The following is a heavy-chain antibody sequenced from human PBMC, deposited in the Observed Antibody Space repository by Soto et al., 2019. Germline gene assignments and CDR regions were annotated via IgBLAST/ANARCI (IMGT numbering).Heavy chain of an antibody. CDR3: ARIPQSTTSYYDHNFGMDV. V-gene: IGHV5-51*01. CDR2: IYPADSDT. D-gene: IGHD3-3*01. Sequence: GESLKISCKGSGYSFPRDWIGWVRQMHGKCLEWMGSIYPADSDTRYSPAFQGQVTISADKSIRTAYLQWSSLKASDTATYYCARIPQSTTSYYDHNFGMDVWGQGTTVTVSS. J-gene: IGHJ6*02. CDR1: GYSFPRDW.